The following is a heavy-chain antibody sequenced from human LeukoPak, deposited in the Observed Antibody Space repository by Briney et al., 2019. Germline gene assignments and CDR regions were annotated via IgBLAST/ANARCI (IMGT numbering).Heavy chain of an antibody. CDR3: ARGPVTIFGVVIVWFDP. CDR2: INPNSGGT. V-gene: IGHV1-2*02. Sequence: ASVKLSCKASGYTFTGYYMHWVRQAPGQGLEWMGWINPNSGGTNYAQKFQGRVTMTRDTSISTAYMELSRLRSDDTAVYYCARGPVTIFGVVIVWFDPWGQGTLVTVSS. J-gene: IGHJ5*02. CDR1: GYTFTGYY. D-gene: IGHD3-3*01.